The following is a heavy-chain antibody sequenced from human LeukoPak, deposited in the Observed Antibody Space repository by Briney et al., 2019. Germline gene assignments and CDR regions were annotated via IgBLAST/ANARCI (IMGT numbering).Heavy chain of an antibody. CDR3: ATGTEDYYYMDV. D-gene: IGHD1-7*01. J-gene: IGHJ6*03. Sequence: EASVKVSCKASGYTFTSYDINWVRQATGQGLEWMGWMNPNSGNTGYAQKFQGRVTITRNTSISTAYMELSSLRSEDTAVYYCATGTEDYYYMDVWGKGTTVTVSS. CDR1: GYTFTSYD. V-gene: IGHV1-8*03. CDR2: MNPNSGNT.